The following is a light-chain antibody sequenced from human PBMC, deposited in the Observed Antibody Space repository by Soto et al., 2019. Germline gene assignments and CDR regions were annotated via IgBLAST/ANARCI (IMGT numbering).Light chain of an antibody. CDR3: QSYDTSLSGSYV. J-gene: IGLJ1*01. CDR2: ANS. Sequence: QSVVTQPPSVSGAPWQRVIVSCTGSTSNIGAGYDVHWYQQLPGTSPKLLIFANSNRTSGVPDRFSASRSGFSASLTITGLQAEDEADYYCQSYDTSLSGSYVFGSGTKVTVL. V-gene: IGLV1-40*01. CDR1: TSNIGAGYD.